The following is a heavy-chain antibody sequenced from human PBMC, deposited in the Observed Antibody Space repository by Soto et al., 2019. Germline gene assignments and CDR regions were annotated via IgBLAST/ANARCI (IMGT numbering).Heavy chain of an antibody. CDR2: INHSGST. D-gene: IGHD6-13*01. V-gene: IGHV4-34*01. J-gene: IGHJ6*02. CDR1: GGSFSGYY. Sequence: KPSETLSLTCAVYGGSFSGYYWSWIRQPPGKGLEWIGEINHSGSTNYNPSLKSRVTISVDTSKNQFSLKLSSVTAADTAVYYYARGIAAAAPRRDGMDVWGQGTTVTVSS. CDR3: ARGIAAAAPRRDGMDV.